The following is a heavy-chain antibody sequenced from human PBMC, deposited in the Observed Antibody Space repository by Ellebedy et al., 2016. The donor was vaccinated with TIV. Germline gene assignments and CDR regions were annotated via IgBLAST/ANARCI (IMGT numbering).Heavy chain of an antibody. CDR3: ARVGRYYDSSGYPDY. CDR1: GGSISSSSYY. Sequence: SETLSLTXTVSGGSISSSSYYWGWIRQPPGKGLEWIGSIYYSGSTYYNPSLKSRVTISVDTSKNQFSLKLSSVTAADTAVYYCARVGRYYDSSGYPDYWGQGTLVTVSS. J-gene: IGHJ4*02. CDR2: IYYSGST. D-gene: IGHD3-22*01. V-gene: IGHV4-39*07.